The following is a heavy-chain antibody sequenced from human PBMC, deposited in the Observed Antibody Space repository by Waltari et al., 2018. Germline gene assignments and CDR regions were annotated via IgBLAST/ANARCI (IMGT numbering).Heavy chain of an antibody. Sequence: QLQLQESGPGLVKPSETLSPTCTVSGGPLSSSSYYWGWIRQPPGKGLEWIGSIYYSGSTYYNPSLKSRVTISVDTSKNQFSLKLSSVTAADTAVYYCARIDYDYIWGSYLVAYWGQGTLVTVSS. V-gene: IGHV4-39*07. CDR2: IYYSGST. CDR3: ARIDYDYIWGSYLVAY. D-gene: IGHD3-16*01. CDR1: GGPLSSSSYY. J-gene: IGHJ4*02.